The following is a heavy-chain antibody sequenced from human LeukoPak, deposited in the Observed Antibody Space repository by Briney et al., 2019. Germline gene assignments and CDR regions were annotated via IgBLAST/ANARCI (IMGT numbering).Heavy chain of an antibody. D-gene: IGHD1-26*01. CDR3: TREPPQGPVGGIDY. CDR1: GFTFDDYA. V-gene: IGHV3-49*03. J-gene: IGHJ4*02. CDR2: IRNKAYGGTI. Sequence: GXSLRLSCTASGFTFDDYAMSWFRQAPGKGLEWISFIRNKAYGGTIEYAASVKGRFTVSRDDSKSIAYLQMNSLRTEDTAVYYCTREPPQGPVGGIDYWGQGTLVTVSS.